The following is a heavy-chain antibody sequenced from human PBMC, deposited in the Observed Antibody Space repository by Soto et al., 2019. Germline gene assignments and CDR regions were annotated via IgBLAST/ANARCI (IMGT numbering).Heavy chain of an antibody. V-gene: IGHV3-30*04. CDR3: AKEGSDYDILTGSGYYGMDV. D-gene: IGHD3-9*01. CDR2: ISNDVSNK. J-gene: IGHJ6*02. CDR1: GFTFSRDA. Sequence: GGSLRLSCAASGFTFSRDAMHWVRQAPGKGLEWVAVISNDVSNKYYADSVKGRFTISRDNSKNTLYLQMNSLRAEDTAVYYCAKEGSDYDILTGSGYYGMDVWGQGTTVTVSS.